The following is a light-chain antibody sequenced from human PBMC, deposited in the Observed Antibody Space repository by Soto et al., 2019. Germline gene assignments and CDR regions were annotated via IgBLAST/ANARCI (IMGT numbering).Light chain of an antibody. J-gene: IGKJ5*01. CDR1: QSVSSS. V-gene: IGKV3-20*01. CDR2: GAS. Sequence: EMVLTQSPGTLSLSPGERATLSCRASQSVSSSLAGYQQKTGQAPRILITGASSRATGSIARLSGSGSETEFILLISSMEHADFALYYCQQYGGSPSTFGQGTRLEIK. CDR3: QQYGGSPST.